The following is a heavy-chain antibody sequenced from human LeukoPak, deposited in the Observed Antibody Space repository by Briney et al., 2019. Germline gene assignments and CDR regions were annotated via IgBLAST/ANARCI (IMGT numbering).Heavy chain of an antibody. D-gene: IGHD3-10*01. CDR2: ISSGSSYI. CDR3: APDRRGSNDY. J-gene: IGHJ4*02. V-gene: IGHV3-21*01. CDR1: GFTFSTYS. Sequence: GGSLRLSCAASGFTFSTYSMNWVRQAPGKGLEWVSSISSGSSYIYYADSVKGRFTISRDNAKNSLYLQMNSLRAEDTAVYYCAPDRRGSNDYWGQGTLVTVSS.